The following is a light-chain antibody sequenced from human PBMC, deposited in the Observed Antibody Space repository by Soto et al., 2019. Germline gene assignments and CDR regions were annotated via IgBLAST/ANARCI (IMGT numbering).Light chain of an antibody. CDR1: QSISIY. Sequence: DIQMTQSPSSLSASVGDRVTITCRASQSISIYLNWYQQKPGKAPKLLIATASTLQSGVPSRFSGSGSGTDFTLSISTLQPEDIAIYFCQQGFMTPPYTFGQGTRLEIK. V-gene: IGKV1-39*01. CDR3: QQGFMTPPYT. J-gene: IGKJ2*01. CDR2: TAS.